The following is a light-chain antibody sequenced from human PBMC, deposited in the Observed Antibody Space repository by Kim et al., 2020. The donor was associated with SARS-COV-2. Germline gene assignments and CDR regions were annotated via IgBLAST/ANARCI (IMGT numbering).Light chain of an antibody. V-gene: IGLV1-51*01. CDR3: GTWDSSLRAGRV. CDR2: DNH. Sequence: QSVLTQPPSVSAAPGQKVTISCSGSISNIGNNYVSWYQQFPGTAPKLLIRDNHARPSGIPDRFSGSKSGTSATLAITGLQIEDEAVYFCGTWDSSLRAGRVFGGGTQLTVL. J-gene: IGLJ3*02. CDR1: ISNIGNNY.